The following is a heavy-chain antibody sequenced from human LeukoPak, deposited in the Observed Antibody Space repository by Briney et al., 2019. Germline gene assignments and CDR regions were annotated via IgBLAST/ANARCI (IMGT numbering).Heavy chain of an antibody. Sequence: SETLSLTCTVSGGSISSYYWSWIRQPAGKGLEWIGRIYTSGSTNYNPSLKSRVTMSVDTSKNQFSLKLSSVTAADTAVYYCARKFLWADERHFDYWGQGTLVTVSS. J-gene: IGHJ4*02. D-gene: IGHD3-3*01. CDR1: GGSISSYY. CDR3: ARKFLWADERHFDY. CDR2: IYTSGST. V-gene: IGHV4-4*07.